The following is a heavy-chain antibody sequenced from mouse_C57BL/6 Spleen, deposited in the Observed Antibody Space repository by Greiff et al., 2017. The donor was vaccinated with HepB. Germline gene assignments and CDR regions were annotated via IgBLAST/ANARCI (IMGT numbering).Heavy chain of an antibody. D-gene: IGHD1-1*01. Sequence: VQLQQPGAELVKPGASVKLSCKASGYTFTSYWMHWVKQRPGQGLEWIGMIHPNSGSTNYNEKFKSKATLTVDKSSSTAYMQLSSLTSEDSAVYYCASPDYYGSSYGYWGQGTTLTVSS. CDR1: GYTFTSYW. CDR3: ASPDYYGSSYGY. V-gene: IGHV1-64*01. CDR2: IHPNSGST. J-gene: IGHJ2*01.